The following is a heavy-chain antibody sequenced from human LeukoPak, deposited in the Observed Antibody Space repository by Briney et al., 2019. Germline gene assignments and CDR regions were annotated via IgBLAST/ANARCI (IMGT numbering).Heavy chain of an antibody. D-gene: IGHD6-19*01. J-gene: IGHJ4*02. CDR1: GYTFTSYD. CDR2: MNPNSGNT. CDR3: ASRGYSSGGFDY. Sequence: ASVKVSCKASGYTFTSYDINWVRQATGQGLEWMGWMNPNSGNTGYAQKFQGRVTMTRNTSISTAYMELSSLRSEDTAVYHCASRGYSSGGFDYWGQGTLVTVSS. V-gene: IGHV1-8*01.